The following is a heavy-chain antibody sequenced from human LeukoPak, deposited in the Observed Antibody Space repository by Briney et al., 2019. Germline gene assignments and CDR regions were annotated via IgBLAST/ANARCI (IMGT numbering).Heavy chain of an antibody. V-gene: IGHV4-4*02. D-gene: IGHD5-18*01. CDR2: VYYTGGGKN. CDR3: ARETIQLWFAFVI. Sequence: SETLSLTCTVSGGSLSTTSWWGWLRQPPGKGLEWIGEVYYTGGGKNNYNPSLKSRATISVNTSKNQFSLKLCSVTAAYTAVYYCARETIQLWFAFVIWGQGTMVTVSS. CDR1: GGSLSTTSW. J-gene: IGHJ3*02.